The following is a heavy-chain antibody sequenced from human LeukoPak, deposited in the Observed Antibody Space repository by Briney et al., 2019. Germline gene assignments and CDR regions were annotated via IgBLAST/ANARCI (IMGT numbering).Heavy chain of an antibody. CDR1: GFTFSSFW. CDR3: ASKLVVGATKSDYFDY. V-gene: IGHV3-74*01. Sequence: GGSLRLSCAASGFTFSSFWMQWVRQATGKGLVWVSRINSDGSSAGYADSVKGRFTISRDNAKNTLYLQMNSLRAEDTAVYYCASKLVVGATKSDYFDYWGQGTLVTVSS. D-gene: IGHD1-26*01. J-gene: IGHJ4*02. CDR2: INSDGSSA.